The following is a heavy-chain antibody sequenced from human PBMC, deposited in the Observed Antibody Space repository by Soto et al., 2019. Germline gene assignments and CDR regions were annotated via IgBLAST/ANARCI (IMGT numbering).Heavy chain of an antibody. V-gene: IGHV4-34*02. Sequence: QVHLQQWGAGLLKPSETLSLTCGVYGGSLRGSYWSWIRQPPGKAQEWLGKVTHSGSTTFNPSLKSRVSVSVDTSDNQFSLKLTSVTAADTAVYYCARGHIPVYGPVPDYFDSWGQGTLVTVSS. CDR3: ARGHIPVYGPVPDYFDS. CDR2: VTHSGST. D-gene: IGHD2-21*01. J-gene: IGHJ4*02. CDR1: GGSLRGSY.